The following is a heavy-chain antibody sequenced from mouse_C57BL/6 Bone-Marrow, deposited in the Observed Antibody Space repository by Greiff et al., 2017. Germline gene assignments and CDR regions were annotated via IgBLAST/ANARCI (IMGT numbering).Heavy chain of an antibody. CDR2: ISDGGSYT. D-gene: IGHD3-2*02. V-gene: IGHV5-4*03. CDR1: GFTFSSYA. J-gene: IGHJ3*01. CDR3: ARPTAQAVAY. Sequence: EVKLVESGGGLVKPGGSLKLSCAASGFTFSSYAMSWVRQTPEKRLEWVATISDGGSYTYYPDNVKGRFTISRDNAKNNLYLQMSHLKSEDTAMYYCARPTAQAVAYWGQGTLVTVSA.